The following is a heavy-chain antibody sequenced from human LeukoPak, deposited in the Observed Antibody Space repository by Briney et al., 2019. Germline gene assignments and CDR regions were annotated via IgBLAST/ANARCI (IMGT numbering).Heavy chain of an antibody. CDR3: ARHGEPGRLYYYYYMDV. V-gene: IGHV4-34*01. D-gene: IGHD1-14*01. CDR1: GGSFSGYY. J-gene: IGHJ6*03. CDR2: INHSGST. Sequence: SSETLSLTCAVYGGSFSGYYWSWIRQPPGKGLEWIGEINHSGSTNYNPSLKSRVTISVDTSKNQFSLKLSSVTAADTAVYYCARHGEPGRLYYYYYMDVWGKGTTVTVSS.